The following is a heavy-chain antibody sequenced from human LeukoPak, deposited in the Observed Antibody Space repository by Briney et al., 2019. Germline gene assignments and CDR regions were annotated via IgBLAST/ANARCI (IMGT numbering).Heavy chain of an antibody. CDR3: AKGVTSGYDATFDY. CDR1: GKILTGYY. V-gene: IGHV1-2*02. J-gene: IGHJ4*02. D-gene: IGHD5-12*01. CDR2: INPNTGAT. Sequence: AAVKVSCKASGKILTGYYLHWVRQAPGQGLEWIGWINPNTGATNYAQKVKATDTMTRHTSISTAYMELSTLTTDDTAVYYCAKGVTSGYDATFDYSGQGTLVTVSS.